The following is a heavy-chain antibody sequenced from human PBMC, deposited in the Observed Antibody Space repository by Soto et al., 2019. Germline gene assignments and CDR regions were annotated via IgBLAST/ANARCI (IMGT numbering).Heavy chain of an antibody. CDR1: GYTFTSYG. J-gene: IGHJ6*02. CDR3: ARIEVLRYFDWSPPNYYYGMDV. V-gene: IGHV1-18*04. CDR2: ISAYNGNT. D-gene: IGHD3-9*01. Sequence: GASVKVSCKASGYTFTSYGISWVRQAPGQGLEWMGWISAYNGNTNYAQKLQGRVTMTTDTSTSTAYMELRSLGSDDTAVYYCARIEVLRYFDWSPPNYYYGMDVWGQGTTVTVSS.